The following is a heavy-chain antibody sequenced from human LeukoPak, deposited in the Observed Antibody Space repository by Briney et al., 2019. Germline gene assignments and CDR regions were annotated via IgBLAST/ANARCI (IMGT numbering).Heavy chain of an antibody. Sequence: ASVKVPCKASGYTFTSYYMHWVRQAPGQGLEWMGIINPSGGSTSYAQKFQGRVTMTRDTSTSTVYMELSSLRSEDTAVYYCARAFYDILTTSYYYGMDVWGKGTTVTVSS. CDR1: GYTFTSYY. J-gene: IGHJ6*04. V-gene: IGHV1-46*01. CDR2: INPSGGST. D-gene: IGHD3-9*01. CDR3: ARAFYDILTTSYYYGMDV.